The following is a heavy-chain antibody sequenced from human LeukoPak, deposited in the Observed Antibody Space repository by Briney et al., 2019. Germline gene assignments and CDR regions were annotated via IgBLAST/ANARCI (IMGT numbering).Heavy chain of an antibody. V-gene: IGHV1-18*01. D-gene: IGHD2-2*03. J-gene: IGHJ4*02. Sequence: ASVKVSCKASGYTFTNYGITWVRQAPGQGLEWMGWISAYNGNTNYAQELQGRVTMTTDTSTSTAYMELRSPTSDDTAVYYCARVSGYCSSTSCHDYWGQGTLVTVSS. CDR1: GYTFTNYG. CDR2: ISAYNGNT. CDR3: ARVSGYCSSTSCHDY.